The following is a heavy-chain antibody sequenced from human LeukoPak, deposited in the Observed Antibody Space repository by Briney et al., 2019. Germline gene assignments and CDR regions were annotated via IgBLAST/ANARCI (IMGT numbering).Heavy chain of an antibody. J-gene: IGHJ5*02. CDR2: IYPGDSDT. CDR3: VRIPNTAPPPNWFDP. D-gene: IGHD2-21*01. Sequence: GESLQISCKGSGYTFTNYWINWVRQMPGKGLEWMGVIYPGDSDTRYNPSFQGQVTISADKSISTAYLQWSSLKTSDSAIYYCVRIPNTAPPPNWFDPWGQGTLVTVSS. CDR1: GYTFTNYW. V-gene: IGHV5-51*01.